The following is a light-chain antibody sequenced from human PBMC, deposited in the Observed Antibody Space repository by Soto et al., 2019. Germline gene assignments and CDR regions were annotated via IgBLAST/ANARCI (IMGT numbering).Light chain of an antibody. Sequence: QSVLTQLPSASGTPGQRVTISCSGSISNIGGNTVNWYQQLPGTAPKLLMYTNNQRPSGVPDRFSGSKSGTSASLAISGLQSEDEADYYCAAWDDSLNGVVFGGGTKLTVL. CDR3: AAWDDSLNGVV. CDR1: ISNIGGNT. J-gene: IGLJ2*01. V-gene: IGLV1-44*01. CDR2: TNN.